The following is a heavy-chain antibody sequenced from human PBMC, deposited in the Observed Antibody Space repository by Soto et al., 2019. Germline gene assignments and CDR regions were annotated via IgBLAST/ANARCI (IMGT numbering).Heavy chain of an antibody. Sequence: QVQLVQSGAEVKKPGSSVKVSCKASGGTFSSYAISWVRQAPGQGLEWMGGIIPIFGTANYAQKFQGRVTITADESTSTAYMGVSSLRSEDTAVYYWGRRGYCCGGSCHYFDYWGQGTLVTVSS. D-gene: IGHD2-15*01. J-gene: IGHJ4*02. CDR3: GRRGYCCGGSCHYFDY. CDR1: GGTFSSYA. CDR2: IIPIFGTA. V-gene: IGHV1-69*01.